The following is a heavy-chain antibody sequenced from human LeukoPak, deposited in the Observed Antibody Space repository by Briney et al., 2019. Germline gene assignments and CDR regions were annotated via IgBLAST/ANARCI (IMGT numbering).Heavy chain of an antibody. CDR2: IYYSGST. V-gene: IGHV4-39*01. D-gene: IGHD1-26*01. Sequence: SETLSLTCTVSGGSISSSSYYWGWIRQPPGKGLVWIGSIYYSGSTYYNPSLKSRVTISVDTSKNQFSLKLSSVTAADTAVYYCARILVGLHFDYWGQGTLVTVSS. J-gene: IGHJ4*02. CDR3: ARILVGLHFDY. CDR1: GGSISSSSYY.